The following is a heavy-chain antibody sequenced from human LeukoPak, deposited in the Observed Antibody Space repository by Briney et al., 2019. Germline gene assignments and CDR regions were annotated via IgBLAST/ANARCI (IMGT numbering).Heavy chain of an antibody. CDR3: AREGGPYRPLDY. CDR1: GGSITNTNY. Sequence: PSGTLSLTCGVSGGSITNTNYWTWVRQPPGKGLEWIGEVNLQGSTNYNPSLMGRVAISVNTSENHISLQLTSVTAADTAVYYCAREGGPYRPLDYSGQGTLVTVSS. CDR2: VNLQGST. V-gene: IGHV4-4*02. J-gene: IGHJ4*02.